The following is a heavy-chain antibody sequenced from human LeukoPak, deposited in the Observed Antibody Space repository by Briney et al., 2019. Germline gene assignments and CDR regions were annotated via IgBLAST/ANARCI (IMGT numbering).Heavy chain of an antibody. J-gene: IGHJ4*02. Sequence: SETLSLTCTVSGGSISSYYWSWIRQPPGKGLEWIGYIYYSGITNYNPPLKSRVTISVDTTKNQFSLKLSSVTAADTAVYYCARGEWEPHTDYWGQGTLVTVSS. D-gene: IGHD1-26*01. CDR1: GGSISSYY. V-gene: IGHV4-59*01. CDR3: ARGEWEPHTDY. CDR2: IYYSGIT.